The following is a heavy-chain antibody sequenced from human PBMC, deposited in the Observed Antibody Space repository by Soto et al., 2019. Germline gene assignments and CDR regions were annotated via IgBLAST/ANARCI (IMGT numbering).Heavy chain of an antibody. Sequence: GGSLTLSCAASGFTFSNYAMHWVSQAPGKGLERVAIISFDGSNRFYTDYVKGRFTISRDNSKKTLYLEMSSLRAEDTAVYFCAKDLSYCSGGSCYQHDGSDNWGQGILVTVSS. CDR3: AKDLSYCSGGSCYQHDGSDN. D-gene: IGHD2-15*01. V-gene: IGHV3-30*18. CDR1: GFTFSNYA. CDR2: ISFDGSNR. J-gene: IGHJ4*02.